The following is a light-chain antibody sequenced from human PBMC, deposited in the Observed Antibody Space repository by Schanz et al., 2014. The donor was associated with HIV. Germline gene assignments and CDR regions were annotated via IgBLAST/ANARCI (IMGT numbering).Light chain of an antibody. CDR3: CSFTSRRTL. CDR2: DAI. V-gene: IGLV2-14*03. Sequence: QSVLSQPASVSGSPGHSIAISCTGINSDVGHYDSVSWYQQHPGKAPRLLIYDAINRPPGVSDRFSGSRSGDMASLIISGLQPDDEADYYCCSFTSRRTLFGGGTKLTVL. J-gene: IGLJ2*01. CDR1: NSDVGHYDS.